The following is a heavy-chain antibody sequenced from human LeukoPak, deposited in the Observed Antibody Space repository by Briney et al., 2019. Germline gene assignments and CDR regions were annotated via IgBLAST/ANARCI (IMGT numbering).Heavy chain of an antibody. D-gene: IGHD3-3*01. V-gene: IGHV3-7*03. Sequence: GGSLRLSCAASGFTFRNSWMTWVRQAPGKGLEWVANIKHDGSERNYVDSVKGRFTISKDNAKDSLYLQMNSLRANDTAVYYCARGHDFWSGSYPWFDFWGQGALVTVSS. CDR2: IKHDGSER. J-gene: IGHJ4*02. CDR3: ARGHDFWSGSYPWFDF. CDR1: GFTFRNSW.